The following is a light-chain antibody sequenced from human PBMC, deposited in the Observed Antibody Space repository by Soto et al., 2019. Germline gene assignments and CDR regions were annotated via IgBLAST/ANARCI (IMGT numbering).Light chain of an antibody. CDR3: MQALQLPLT. Sequence: DIVMTQSPLFLPVTPGEPASISCRSSQSLLNSNGYYSLDWYLQKPGQSPKLLIYMAANRASGVADRFSGSGSHTDFPLKISRVEAEDVGVYYCMQALQLPLTFGGGTKVGIK. V-gene: IGKV2-28*01. CDR1: QSLLNSNGYYS. J-gene: IGKJ4*01. CDR2: MAA.